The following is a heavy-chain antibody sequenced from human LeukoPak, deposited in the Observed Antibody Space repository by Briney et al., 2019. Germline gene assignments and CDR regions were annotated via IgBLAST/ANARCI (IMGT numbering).Heavy chain of an antibody. J-gene: IGHJ4*02. Sequence: PSEALSLTCTVSGDSISRYYWSWIRQPPGKGLEGIGYIYHSGSTNYNPSLKSRVTISADTSKDQFSLKLASVTAADTAVYYCATGYSSTWYYFDYWGQGTLVTVSS. D-gene: IGHD6-13*01. CDR3: ATGYSSTWYYFDY. CDR1: GDSISRYY. V-gene: IGHV4-59*01. CDR2: IYHSGST.